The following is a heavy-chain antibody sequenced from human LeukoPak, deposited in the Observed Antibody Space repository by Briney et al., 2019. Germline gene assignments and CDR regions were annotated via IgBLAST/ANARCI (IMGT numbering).Heavy chain of an antibody. Sequence: ASVKVSCKASGYTFTDFYMLWVRQAPGQGLEWMGWINPNSGGTDYAQKFQGRVTITRDTSTNTAYMELSRLRSDDTAVYHCARGHGSYYYYMDVWGKGTTVTVSS. CDR1: GYTFTDFY. CDR3: ARGHGSYYYYMDV. D-gene: IGHD3-10*01. V-gene: IGHV1-2*02. CDR2: INPNSGGT. J-gene: IGHJ6*03.